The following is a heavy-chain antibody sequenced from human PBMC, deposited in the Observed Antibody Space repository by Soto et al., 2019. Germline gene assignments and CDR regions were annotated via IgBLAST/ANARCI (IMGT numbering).Heavy chain of an antibody. J-gene: IGHJ3*02. CDR2: IYYSGST. D-gene: IGHD3-22*01. V-gene: IGHV4-30-4*01. Sequence: PSETLSLTCTVSGGSISSGDYYWSWIRQPPGKGLEWIGYIYYSGSTYYNPSLKSRVTISVDTSKNQFSLKLSSVTAADTAVYYCARDRASGYYDSSGYFDASDIWGQGTMVTVSS. CDR1: GGSISSGDYY. CDR3: ARDRASGYYDSSGYFDASDI.